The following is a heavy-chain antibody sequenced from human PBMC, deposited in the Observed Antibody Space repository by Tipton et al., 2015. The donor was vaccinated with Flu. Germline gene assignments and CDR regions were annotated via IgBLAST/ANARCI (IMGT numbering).Heavy chain of an antibody. CDR2: IYFTGTT. CDR1: GGSMSTSDYY. J-gene: IGHJ4*02. V-gene: IGHV4-39*07. CDR3: ASKVANWGVWEPLDY. D-gene: IGHD7-27*01. Sequence: TLSLTCAVSGGSMSTSDYYWGWIRQPPGKGLEWIGSIYFTGTTHYNPSLKSRVTISVDTSKSQFSLNLSSVTAADTAVYYCASKVANWGVWEPLDYWGQGTLVTVSS.